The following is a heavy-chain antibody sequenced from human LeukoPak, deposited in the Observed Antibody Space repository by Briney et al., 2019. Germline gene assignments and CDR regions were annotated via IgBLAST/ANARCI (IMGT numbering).Heavy chain of an antibody. V-gene: IGHV3-23*01. D-gene: IGHD3-10*01. J-gene: IGHJ4*02. CDR2: ISGSGGST. CDR3: AKDGQNYYGWGSYSNPSYYFDY. Sequence: GGSLRLSCAASGFTFSSYAMNWVRQAPGKGLEWVSAISGSGGSTYYADSVKGRFTISRGNSKNTLYLQMNSLRAEDTAVYYWAKDGQNYYGWGSYSNPSYYFDYWGQETLVPVS. CDR1: GFTFSSYA.